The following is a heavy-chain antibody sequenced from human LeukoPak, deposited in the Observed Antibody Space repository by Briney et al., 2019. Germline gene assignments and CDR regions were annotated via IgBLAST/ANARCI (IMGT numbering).Heavy chain of an antibody. J-gene: IGHJ3*02. V-gene: IGHV7-4-1*02. CDR3: ARAPWQLLQDAFDI. D-gene: IGHD6-6*01. Sequence: ASVTVSCKASGYTFTSYAMNWVRQAPGQGLEWMGWINTNTGNPTYAQGFTGRFVFSLDTSLSTAYLQISSLKAEDTAVYYCARAPWQLLQDAFDIWGQGTMVTVSS. CDR1: GYTFTSYA. CDR2: INTNTGNP.